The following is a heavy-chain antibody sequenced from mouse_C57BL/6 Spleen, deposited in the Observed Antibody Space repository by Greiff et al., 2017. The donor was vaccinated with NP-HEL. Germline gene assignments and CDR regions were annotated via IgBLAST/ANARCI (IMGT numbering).Heavy chain of an antibody. CDR1: GFTFSSYA. J-gene: IGHJ3*01. CDR2: ISDGGSYT. V-gene: IGHV5-4*01. CDR3: AREVGSSYAWFAY. D-gene: IGHD1-1*01. Sequence: EVQGVESGGGLVKPGGSLKLSCAASGFTFSSYAMSWVRQTPEKRLEWVATISDGGSYTYYPDNVKGRFTISRDNAKNNLYLQMSHLKSEDTAMYYCAREVGSSYAWFAYWGQGTLVTVSA.